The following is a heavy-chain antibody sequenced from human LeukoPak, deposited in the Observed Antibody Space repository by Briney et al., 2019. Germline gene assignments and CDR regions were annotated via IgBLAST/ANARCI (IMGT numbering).Heavy chain of an antibody. CDR2: ISSSSSYI. V-gene: IGHV3-21*01. D-gene: IGHD4-17*01. CDR3: ARDGDYGAYFDY. J-gene: IGHJ4*02. CDR1: GFTFSSYS. Sequence: PGGSLRLSCAASGFTFSSYSMNWVRQAPGRGLEWVSSISSSSSYIYYVDSVKGRFTISRDNAKNSLYLQMNSLRAEDTAVYYCARDGDYGAYFDYWGQGTLVTVSS.